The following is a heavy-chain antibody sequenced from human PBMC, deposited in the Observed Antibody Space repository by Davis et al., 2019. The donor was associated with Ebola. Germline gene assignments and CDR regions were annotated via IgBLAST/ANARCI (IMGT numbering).Heavy chain of an antibody. D-gene: IGHD3-3*01. CDR1: GYTFTSYD. CDR3: ATGVHYDFWSGYYPRDFPYYYYYMDV. V-gene: IGHV1-69*13. Sequence: SVKVSCKASGYTFTSYDINWVRQATGQGLEWMGGIIPIFGTANYAQKFQGRVTITADESTSTAYMELSSLRSEDTAVYYCATGVHYDFWSGYYPRDFPYYYYYMDVWGKGTTVTVSS. CDR2: IIPIFGTA. J-gene: IGHJ6*03.